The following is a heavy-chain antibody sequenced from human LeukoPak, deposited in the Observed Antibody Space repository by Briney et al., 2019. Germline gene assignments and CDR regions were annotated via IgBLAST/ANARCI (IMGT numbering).Heavy chain of an antibody. CDR2: ISGSGGST. CDR3: AKVLSYGFDY. Sequence: GGSLRLSCAASGFTFSSYAMSWVRQAPGKGLEWVSAISGSGGSTYYADSVKGRFTISRDNSKNTLYLQMNSLRAEGTAVHYCAKVLSYGFDYWGQGTLVTVSS. D-gene: IGHD5-18*01. CDR1: GFTFSSYA. V-gene: IGHV3-23*01. J-gene: IGHJ4*02.